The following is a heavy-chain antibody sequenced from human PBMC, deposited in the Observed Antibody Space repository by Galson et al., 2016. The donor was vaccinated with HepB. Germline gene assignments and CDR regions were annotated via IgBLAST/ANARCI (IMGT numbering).Heavy chain of an antibody. J-gene: IGHJ6*04. V-gene: IGHV4-4*02. CDR1: GGSISSSNW. CDR2: IYHIGCT. D-gene: IGHD6-19*01. Sequence: SETLSLTCTVSGGSISSSNWWTWVRQCPGKGLEWIGEIYHIGCTKYNPSLKSRVTISVDKSKNQFSLKLTSVTAADTAVYFCATYSSGWFRYYSVMDVWGKGPTVTVSS. CDR3: ATYSSGWFRYYSVMDV.